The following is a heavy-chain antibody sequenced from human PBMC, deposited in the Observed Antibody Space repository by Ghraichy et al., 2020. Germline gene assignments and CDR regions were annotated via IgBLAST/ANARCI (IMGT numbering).Heavy chain of an antibody. Sequence: GGSLRLSCAASGFTVSSNYMSWVRQAPGKGLEWVSVIYSGGSTYYADSVKGRFTISRDNSKNTLYLQMNSLRAEDTAVYYCARDPGSTTVTNHEPDYYYYYGMDVWGQGTTVTVSS. J-gene: IGHJ6*02. V-gene: IGHV3-66*01. CDR1: GFTVSSNY. CDR2: IYSGGST. CDR3: ARDPGSTTVTNHEPDYYYYYGMDV. D-gene: IGHD4-17*01.